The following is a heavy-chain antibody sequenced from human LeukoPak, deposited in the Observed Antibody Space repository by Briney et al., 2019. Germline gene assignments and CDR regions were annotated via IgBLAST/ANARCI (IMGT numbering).Heavy chain of an antibody. CDR1: GFTFTTYT. CDR3: ARDSGNGGSIDY. J-gene: IGHJ4*02. V-gene: IGHV3-48*01. CDR2: IRRSGSSI. D-gene: IGHD2-15*01. Sequence: PGGSLRLSCAASGFTFTTYTMNGVRQAPGRGLEWVSYIRRSGSSIFYAHSVKGRFTLYRDNAKNSLYLQRNSLRAEDTSLCDCARDSGNGGSIDYWGQGTLVTVSS.